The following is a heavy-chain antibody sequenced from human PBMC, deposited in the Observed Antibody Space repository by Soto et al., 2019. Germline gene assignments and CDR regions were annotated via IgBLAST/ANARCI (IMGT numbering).Heavy chain of an antibody. CDR2: ISSTGGST. Sequence: PWGTLRLPCAASGFTLSSYAMSWVRHAPGKGLEWVSAISSTGGSTYYADSVKGRFTISRDNSNITLYLQMNSLRAEDPAVYYCAKDARGSSSSGWVGYWGQGTLVTVS. J-gene: IGHJ4*02. V-gene: IGHV3-23*01. CDR1: GFTLSSYA. CDR3: AKDARGSSSSGWVGY. D-gene: IGHD6-6*01.